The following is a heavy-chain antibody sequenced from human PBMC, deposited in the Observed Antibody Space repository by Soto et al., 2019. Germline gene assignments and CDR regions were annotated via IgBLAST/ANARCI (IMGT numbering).Heavy chain of an antibody. CDR2: IYYSGST. J-gene: IGHJ4*02. D-gene: IGHD6-19*01. V-gene: IGHV4-31*03. Sequence: SETLSLTCTVSGGSISSGGYYWSWIRQHPGKGLEWIGYIYYSGSTYYNPSLKSRVTISVDTSKNQFSLKLSSVTAADTAVYYCARGGSGWYVSVFDYWGQGTLVTSPQ. CDR3: ARGGSGWYVSVFDY. CDR1: GGSISSGGYY.